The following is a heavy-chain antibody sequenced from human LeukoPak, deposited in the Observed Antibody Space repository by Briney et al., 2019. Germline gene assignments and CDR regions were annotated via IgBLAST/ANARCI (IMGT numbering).Heavy chain of an antibody. V-gene: IGHV3-64D*09. CDR1: GFTFSSYA. J-gene: IGHJ1*01. CDR2: ISSSGGST. CDR3: VNRGGYCSSTSCPEYFQH. D-gene: IGHD2-2*01. Sequence: GGSLRLSCSASGFTFSSYAMHWVRQAPGKGLEYVSAISSSGGSTYYADSVKGRFTISRDNSKNTLYLQMSSLRPEDTAVYYCVNRGGYCSSTSCPEYFQHWGQGTLVTVSS.